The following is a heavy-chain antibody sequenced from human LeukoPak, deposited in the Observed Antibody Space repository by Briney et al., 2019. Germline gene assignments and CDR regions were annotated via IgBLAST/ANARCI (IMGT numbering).Heavy chain of an antibody. D-gene: IGHD6-13*01. V-gene: IGHV3-23*01. Sequence: GGSLRLSCAAAGFTFSNYAMSWVRQAPGKGLEWVSGISGNSGSTYYADSVKGRFTISRDNSKNMLYLQMNSLRAEDTAVYYCAKDLSVWQQYYFDYWGQGTLVTVSS. J-gene: IGHJ4*02. CDR3: AKDLSVWQQYYFDY. CDR2: ISGNSGST. CDR1: GFTFSNYA.